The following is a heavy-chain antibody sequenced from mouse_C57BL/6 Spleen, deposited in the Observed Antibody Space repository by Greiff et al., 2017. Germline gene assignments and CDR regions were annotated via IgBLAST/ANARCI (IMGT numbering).Heavy chain of an antibody. CDR2: NDPNSGGT. Sequence: QVQLQQPGAELVKPGASVKLSCKASGYTFTNYWMHWVKQRPGRGLEWIGRNDPNSGGTKYNEKFKSKATLTVDKPSSTAYMQLSSLTSEDSAVYYCARSKENYFYFDYWGQGTTLTVSS. D-gene: IGHD1-1*01. CDR3: ARSKENYFYFDY. V-gene: IGHV1-72*01. J-gene: IGHJ2*01. CDR1: GYTFTNYW.